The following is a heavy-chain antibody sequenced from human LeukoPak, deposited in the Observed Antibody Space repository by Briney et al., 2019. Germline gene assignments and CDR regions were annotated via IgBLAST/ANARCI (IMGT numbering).Heavy chain of an antibody. CDR3: ARGLCSSTSCYHYYYYYMDV. CDR2: IIPILGIA. V-gene: IGHV1-69*02. D-gene: IGHD2-2*01. CDR1: GGTFSSYT. J-gene: IGHJ6*03. Sequence: EASVKVSCKASGGTFSSYTISWVRQAPGQGLEWMGRIIPILGIANYAQKFQGRVTITADKSTSTAYMELSSLRSEDTAVYYCARGLCSSTSCYHYYYYYMDVWGKGTTVTVSS.